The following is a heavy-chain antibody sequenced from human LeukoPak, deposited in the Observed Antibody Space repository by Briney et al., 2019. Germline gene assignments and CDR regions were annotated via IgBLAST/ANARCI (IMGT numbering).Heavy chain of an antibody. CDR2: IIPIFGTA. J-gene: IGHJ6*03. CDR3: ARGNLSNSSGYYYPYYYYYMDV. CDR1: GGTFSSYA. D-gene: IGHD3-22*01. Sequence: SVKVSCKASGGTFSSYAISWVRQAPGQGLEWMGRIIPIFGTANYAQKLQGRVTITTDESTSTAYMELSSLRSEDTAVYYCARGNLSNSSGYYYPYYYYYMDVWGKGTTVTVSS. V-gene: IGHV1-69*05.